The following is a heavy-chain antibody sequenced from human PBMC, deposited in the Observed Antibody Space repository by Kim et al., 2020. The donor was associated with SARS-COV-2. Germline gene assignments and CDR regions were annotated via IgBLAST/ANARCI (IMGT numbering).Heavy chain of an antibody. J-gene: IGHJ5*02. CDR3: ATTRGITMVRGASNWFDP. CDR1: GGSFSGYY. V-gene: IGHV4-34*01. CDR2: INHSGST. Sequence: SETLSLTCAVYGGSFSGYYWSWIRQPPGKGLEWIGEINHSGSTNYNPSLKSRVTISVDTSKNQFSLKLSSVTAADTAVYYCATTRGITMVRGASNWFDPWGQGTLVTVSS. D-gene: IGHD3-10*01.